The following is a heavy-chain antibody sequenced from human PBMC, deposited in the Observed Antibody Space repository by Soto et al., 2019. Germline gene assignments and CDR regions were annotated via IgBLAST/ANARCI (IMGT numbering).Heavy chain of an antibody. J-gene: IGHJ6*02. V-gene: IGHV4-59*08. D-gene: IGHD2-2*02. Sequence: SETLSLTCTVSGGSISSYYWSWIRQPPGKGLEWIGYIYYSGSTNYNPSLKSRVTISVDTSKNQFSLKLSSVTAADTAVYYCARQDLYCSSTSCYTGSMDVWGQGTTVTVSS. CDR3: ARQDLYCSSTSCYTGSMDV. CDR1: GGSISSYY. CDR2: IYYSGST.